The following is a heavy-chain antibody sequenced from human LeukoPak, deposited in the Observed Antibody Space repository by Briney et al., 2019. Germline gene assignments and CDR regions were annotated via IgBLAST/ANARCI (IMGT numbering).Heavy chain of an antibody. Sequence: SETLSLTCTVSGGAISSYYWSWIRQPPGKGLEWIGYIYYSGGTKYNPSLMSRVTISVDRAQNQFSLSLSSVTAADTAVYYCARDGLYDSSGCYMDSWGQGTLVIVSS. J-gene: IGHJ4*02. D-gene: IGHD3-22*01. CDR3: ARDGLYDSSGCYMDS. CDR2: IYYSGGT. V-gene: IGHV4-59*01. CDR1: GGAISSYY.